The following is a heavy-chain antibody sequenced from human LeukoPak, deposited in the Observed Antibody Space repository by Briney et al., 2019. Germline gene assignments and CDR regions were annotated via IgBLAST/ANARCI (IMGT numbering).Heavy chain of an antibody. Sequence: ASVKVSCKASGYTLTGYYMHWVRQAPGQGLEWMGWINPNSGGTNYAQKFQGRVTMTRDTSISTAYMELSRLRSDDTAVYYCARAWTYQLLAPHDAFDIWGQGTMVTVSS. J-gene: IGHJ3*02. V-gene: IGHV1-2*02. CDR1: GYTLTGYY. D-gene: IGHD2-2*01. CDR2: INPNSGGT. CDR3: ARAWTYQLLAPHDAFDI.